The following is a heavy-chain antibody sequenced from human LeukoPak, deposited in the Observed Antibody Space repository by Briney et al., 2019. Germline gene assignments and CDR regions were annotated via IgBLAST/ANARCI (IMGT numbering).Heavy chain of an antibody. CDR3: ASSLGGLGEIVQH. CDR2: IIPILGIA. Sequence: SVKVSCKASGYTFTSYYMHWVRQAPGQGLEWMGRIIPILGIANYAQKFQGRVTIPADKSTSTAHMELSSLRSEDTAVYYCASSLGGLGEIVQHWGQGTLVTVSS. J-gene: IGHJ1*01. CDR1: GYTFTSYY. V-gene: IGHV1-69*02. D-gene: IGHD3-10*01.